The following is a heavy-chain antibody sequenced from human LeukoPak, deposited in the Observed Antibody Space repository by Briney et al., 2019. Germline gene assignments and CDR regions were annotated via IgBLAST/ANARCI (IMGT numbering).Heavy chain of an antibody. CDR1: GFTFGDYA. V-gene: IGHV3-49*03. CDR3: TRDLLSATLFDY. D-gene: IGHD2-15*01. J-gene: IGHJ4*02. Sequence: GRSLRLSCTASGFTFGDYAMSWFRQAPGKGLEWVGFIRSKAYGETTEYAASVKGRFTISRDDSKSIAYLQMNSLKTEDTAVYYCTRDLLSATLFDYWGQGTLVTVSS. CDR2: IRSKAYGETT.